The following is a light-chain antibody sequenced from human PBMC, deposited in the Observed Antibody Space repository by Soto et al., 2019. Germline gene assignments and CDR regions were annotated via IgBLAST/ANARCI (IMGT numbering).Light chain of an antibody. CDR2: DAS. CDR3: QQRSNWPIT. CDR1: QSVSSY. J-gene: IGKJ5*01. V-gene: IGKV3-11*01. Sequence: EIVLTQSPATLSLSPGERATLSCRARQSVSSYLAWYQQKPGQAPRLLLYDASNRATGIPARFSGSGSGTDFTLTISSLEPEDFAVYYCQQRSNWPITFGQGTRLEIK.